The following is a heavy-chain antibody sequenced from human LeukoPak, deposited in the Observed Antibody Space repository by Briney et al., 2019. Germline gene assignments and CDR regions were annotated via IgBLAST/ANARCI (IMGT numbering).Heavy chain of an antibody. CDR1: GFTFSIYS. CDR3: AREDSISDAFDI. Sequence: GGSLRLSCAASGFTFSIYSMNWVRQAPGKGLEWVAVIWYDGSNKYYADSVKGRFTISRDNSKNTLYLQMNSLRAEDTAVYYCAREDSISDAFDIWGQGTMVTVSS. CDR2: IWYDGSNK. D-gene: IGHD3-9*01. V-gene: IGHV3-33*08. J-gene: IGHJ3*02.